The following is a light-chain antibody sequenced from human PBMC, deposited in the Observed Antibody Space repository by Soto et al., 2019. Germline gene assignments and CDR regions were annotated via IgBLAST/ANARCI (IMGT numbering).Light chain of an antibody. CDR3: QQYNTYWT. V-gene: IGKV1-5*03. CDR1: QRVSNW. J-gene: IGKJ1*01. Sequence: DIQMTQSPSTLSASVGDRVTITCRASQRVSNWLAWYQQKPGKAPKLLIYKASILESGIPSRFIGGGSGTEFTLTISSLQPDDFATYYCQQYNTYWTFGQGTKVDIK. CDR2: KAS.